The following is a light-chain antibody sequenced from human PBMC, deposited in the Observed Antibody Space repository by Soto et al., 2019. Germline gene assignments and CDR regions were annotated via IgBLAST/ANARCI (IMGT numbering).Light chain of an antibody. CDR3: QQSFRAVHLT. J-gene: IGKJ4*01. Sequence: DIQMTQSPSSLSASVGDRVTITCRASQSISSYLVWYQQKPGKAPKLLIYAASTLESGVPSRFSGGGSGTEFTLTITSLQPEDSATYYCQQSFRAVHLTFGGGTKVEI. CDR2: AAS. V-gene: IGKV1-39*01. CDR1: QSISSY.